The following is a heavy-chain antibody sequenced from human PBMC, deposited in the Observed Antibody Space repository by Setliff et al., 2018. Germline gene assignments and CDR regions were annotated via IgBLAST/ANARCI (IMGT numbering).Heavy chain of an antibody. J-gene: IGHJ4*02. CDR1: GYSISSGYY. CDR3: ARGDRYSSGWGLDY. CDR2: IYHSGST. D-gene: IGHD6-19*01. V-gene: IGHV4-38-2*02. Sequence: SETLSLTCTVSGYSISSGYYWGWIRQPPGKGLEWIGSIYHSGSTYYNPSLKSRVTISVDTSKNQFSLKLSSVTAADTAVYYCARGDRYSSGWGLDYWGQGTLVTVSS.